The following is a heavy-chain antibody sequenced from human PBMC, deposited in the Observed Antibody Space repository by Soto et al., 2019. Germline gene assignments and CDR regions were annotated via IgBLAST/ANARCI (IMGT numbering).Heavy chain of an antibody. V-gene: IGHV4-31*03. J-gene: IGHJ4*02. Sequence: SETLSLTCTVSGGSISSGGYYWSWIRQHPGKGLEWIGYIYYSGSTYYNPSLKSRVTISVDTSKNQFSLKLGSVTAADTAVYYCARRGYQLLRDPFDYWGQGTLVTVSS. CDR1: GGSISSGGYY. D-gene: IGHD2-2*01. CDR2: IYYSGST. CDR3: ARRGYQLLRDPFDY.